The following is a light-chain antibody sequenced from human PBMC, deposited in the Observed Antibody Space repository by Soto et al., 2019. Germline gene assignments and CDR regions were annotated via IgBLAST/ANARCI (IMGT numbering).Light chain of an antibody. CDR3: AAWDDSLNGVV. CDR1: SSNIGSHT. V-gene: IGLV1-44*01. Sequence: QSVLTQPPSASGTPGQTIAISCSGGSSNIGSHTVNWYQQLPGTAPRLLIYSNTQRPSGVPDRFSGSKSGTSASLAISGLQSEYGGDYYCAAWDDSLNGVVFGGGTQLTVL. J-gene: IGLJ2*01. CDR2: SNT.